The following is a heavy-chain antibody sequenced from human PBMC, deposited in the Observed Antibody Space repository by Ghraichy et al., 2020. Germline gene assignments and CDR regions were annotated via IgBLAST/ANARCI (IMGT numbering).Heavy chain of an antibody. J-gene: IGHJ6*02. CDR3: ATDRPYYYGSGSDYGYYGIDV. CDR2: ISGSGGST. CDR1: GFTFSSYA. Sequence: GGSLRLSCAASGFTFSSYAMSWVRQAPGKGLEWVSAISGSGGSTYYADSVKGRFTISRDNSKNTLYLQMNSLRAEDTAVYYCATDRPYYYGSGSDYGYYGIDVWGQGTTVTVSS. V-gene: IGHV3-23*01. D-gene: IGHD3-10*01.